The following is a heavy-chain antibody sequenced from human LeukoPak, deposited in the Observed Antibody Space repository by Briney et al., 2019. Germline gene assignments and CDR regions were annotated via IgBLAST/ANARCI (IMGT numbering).Heavy chain of an antibody. CDR2: IRSKANSYAT. CDR3: AKYHCSGGSCYYPHAFDI. CDR1: GFTFSGSA. Sequence: PGGSLRLSCAASGFTFSGSAMHWVRQASGKGLEWVGRIRSKANSYATAYAASVKGRFTISRDNSKNTLYLQMNSLRAEDTAVYYCAKYHCSGGSCYYPHAFDIWGQGTMVTVSS. D-gene: IGHD2-15*01. V-gene: IGHV3-73*01. J-gene: IGHJ3*02.